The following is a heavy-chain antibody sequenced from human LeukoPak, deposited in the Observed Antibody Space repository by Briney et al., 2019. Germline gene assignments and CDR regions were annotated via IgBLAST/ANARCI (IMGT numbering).Heavy chain of an antibody. Sequence: PSETLSLTCAVSGGSISSGGYSWSWIRQPPGKGLEWIGYIYYSGSTYYNPSLKSRVTISVDTSKNQFSLKLSSVTAADTAVYYCASLMTTVTTGYFDYWGQGTLVTVSS. CDR2: IYYSGST. V-gene: IGHV4-30-4*07. CDR1: GGSISSGGYS. J-gene: IGHJ4*02. D-gene: IGHD4-11*01. CDR3: ASLMTTVTTGYFDY.